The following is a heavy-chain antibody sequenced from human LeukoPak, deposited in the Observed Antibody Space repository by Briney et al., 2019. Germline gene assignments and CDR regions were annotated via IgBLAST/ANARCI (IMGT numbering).Heavy chain of an antibody. CDR1: GFTFGDYA. J-gene: IGHJ4*02. V-gene: IGHV3-49*04. Sequence: PGGSLRLSCTASGFTFGDYAMSWVRQAPGKGLEWVGFIRSKAYGGTTEYAASVKGRFTISRDDSKSIAYLQMNSLKTEGTAVYYCTRSFDGDGIDYWGQGTLVTVSS. D-gene: IGHD3-16*01. CDR3: TRSFDGDGIDY. CDR2: IRSKAYGGTT.